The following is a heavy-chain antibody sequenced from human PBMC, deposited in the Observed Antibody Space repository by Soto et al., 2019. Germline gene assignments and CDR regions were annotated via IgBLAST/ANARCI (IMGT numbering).Heavy chain of an antibody. D-gene: IGHD2-2*01. CDR3: TRSAYMDV. J-gene: IGHJ6*03. CDR2: ISTTSDTK. V-gene: IGHV3-48*02. CDR1: GFTFSSYS. Sequence: PGGSLRLSCAASGFTFSSYSMNWVRQAPGKGLEWVSYISTTSDTKYYADSVKGRFTISRDNAKNSLYLQMNSLRDEDTAVYYATRSAYMDVWGTGTTVTVSS.